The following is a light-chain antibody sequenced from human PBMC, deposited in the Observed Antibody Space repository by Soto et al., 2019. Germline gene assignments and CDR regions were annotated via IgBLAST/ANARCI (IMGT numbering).Light chain of an antibody. J-gene: IGLJ3*02. V-gene: IGLV1-51*02. CDR2: END. CDR1: NSNIGRNY. CDR3: GAWDRGLKAGV. Sequence: QSVLTQPPSVSAAPGEKVTISCSGSNSNIGRNYVSWYQQLPGSAPKLLIYENDRRPSGIPDRFSGSKSGTTATLSITGLQTGEEADYYYGAWDRGLKAGVFGGGTKLTVL.